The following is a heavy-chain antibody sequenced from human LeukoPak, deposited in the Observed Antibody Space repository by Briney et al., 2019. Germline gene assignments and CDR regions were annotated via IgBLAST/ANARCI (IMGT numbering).Heavy chain of an antibody. CDR3: ARGLAYYDFWSGYSGWFDP. J-gene: IGHJ5*02. V-gene: IGHV4-34*01. D-gene: IGHD3-3*01. CDR2: INHSGSI. Sequence: SETLSLTCAVSGESFSGYYWSWIRQPPGKGLEWIGEINHSGSINYKPFAKSRVTISVDTSENQFSLTLSSVTAADTAIYSCARGLAYYDFWSGYSGWFDPWGQGILVAVSS. CDR1: GESFSGYY.